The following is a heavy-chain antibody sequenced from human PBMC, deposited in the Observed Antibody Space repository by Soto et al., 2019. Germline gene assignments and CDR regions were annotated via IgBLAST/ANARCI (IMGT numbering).Heavy chain of an antibody. J-gene: IGHJ5*02. CDR3: AGVYCDFCSGWNWFDP. Sequence: QVQLVQSGAEVKKPGASVKVTCKASGYNFTSYGIRWVRQAPAQVRERMGWLRDYNGNRNYAQKLQGRVTMTTDTPTSTAYMELRSLGSDDMAVYDCAGVYCDFCSGWNWFDPWGQGTLVTVSS. CDR1: GYNFTSYG. V-gene: IGHV1-18*03. D-gene: IGHD3-3*01. CDR2: LRDYNGNR.